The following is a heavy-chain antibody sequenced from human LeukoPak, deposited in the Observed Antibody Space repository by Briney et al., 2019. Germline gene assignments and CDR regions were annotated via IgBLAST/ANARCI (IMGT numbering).Heavy chain of an antibody. CDR2: ISGSGGST. V-gene: IGHV3-23*01. Sequence: GGSLRLSCAASGFTFSSYAMGWVRQAPGKGLEWVSAISGSGGSTYYADSVKGRFTISRDNTKNSVYLQMNSLRAEDTAVYYCSNGIYSTSYWGQGTLVAVSS. D-gene: IGHD4-11*01. J-gene: IGHJ4*02. CDR1: GFTFSSYA. CDR3: SNGIYSTSY.